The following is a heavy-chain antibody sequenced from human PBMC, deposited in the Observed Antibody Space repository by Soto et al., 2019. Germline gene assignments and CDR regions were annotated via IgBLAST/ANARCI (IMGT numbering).Heavy chain of an antibody. Sequence: ASVKVSCKASGGTFSSYAISWVRQAPGQGLEWMGWISAYNGNTNYAQKLQGRVTMTTDTSTSTAYMELRSLRSDDTAVYYCARTHCSSTRCYVGSWDYWGQGTLVTVSS. CDR3: ARTHCSSTRCYVGSWDY. J-gene: IGHJ4*02. CDR2: ISAYNGNT. V-gene: IGHV1-18*01. D-gene: IGHD2-2*01. CDR1: GGTFSSYA.